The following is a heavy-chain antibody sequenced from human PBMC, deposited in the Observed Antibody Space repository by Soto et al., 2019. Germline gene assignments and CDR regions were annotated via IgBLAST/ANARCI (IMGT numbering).Heavy chain of an antibody. CDR2: MNPNSGNT. D-gene: IGHD4-17*01. V-gene: IGHV1-8*01. J-gene: IGHJ5*02. CDR1: GYTFTSYD. Sequence: QVQLVQSGAEVKKPGASVKVSCKASGYTFTSYDINWVRQATGQGFEYLGWMNPNSGNTGYVKKFESSVTWTRDTAMSTAYMDLSSLRSDDTAVYYCARGSKYGDYARWFDPWGPGTLVTVSS. CDR3: ARGSKYGDYARWFDP.